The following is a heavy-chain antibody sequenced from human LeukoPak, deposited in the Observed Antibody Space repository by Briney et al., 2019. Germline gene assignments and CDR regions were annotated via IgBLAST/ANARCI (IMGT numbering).Heavy chain of an antibody. D-gene: IGHD3-3*01. CDR3: ARHPITIFGVVLAYFYY. J-gene: IGHJ4*02. CDR1: DCSMSSGYY. Sequence: PSETLSLTCAVSDCSMSSGYYWGWIRQPPGKGLDWIGSVYHSGSTHYNPSLKSRVTISVDTSKNQFSLKLTSVTTADTAVYYCARHPITIFGVVLAYFYYWGQGTLVTVSS. CDR2: VYHSGST. V-gene: IGHV4-38-2*01.